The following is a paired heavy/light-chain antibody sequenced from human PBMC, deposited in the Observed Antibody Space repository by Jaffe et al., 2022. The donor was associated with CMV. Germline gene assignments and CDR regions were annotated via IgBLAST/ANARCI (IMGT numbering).Heavy chain of an antibody. CDR2: IYDTGIT. V-gene: IGHV3-66*01. CDR1: GFTVSKKY. J-gene: IGHJ4*02. CDR3: AGDSDTSGLDY. Sequence: EVQLVESGGGLVQPGGSLRLSCAASGFTVSKKYMSWVRQAPGKGLEWVSLIYDTGITHYADSVKGRFTISRDNSENTLYLQMTSLRAEDTAVYYCAGDSDTSGLDYWGQGTLVSVSS. D-gene: IGHD3-22*01.
Light chain of an antibody. CDR2: LNSDGSH. CDR3: QTWGTGIRV. CDR1: SGHRSYA. Sequence: QLVLTQSPSASASLGASVKLTCTLSSGHRSYAIAWHQLQPEKGPRLLMMLNSDGSHTKGDGIPDRFSGSSSGAERFLTISSLQSEDEADYYCQTWGTGIRVFGTGTKVTVL. V-gene: IGLV4-69*01. J-gene: IGLJ1*01.